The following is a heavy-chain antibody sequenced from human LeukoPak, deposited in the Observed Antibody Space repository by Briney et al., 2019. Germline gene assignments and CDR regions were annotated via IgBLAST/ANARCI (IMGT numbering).Heavy chain of an antibody. V-gene: IGHV3-23*01. CDR3: AKDGAGSQSYCSSTSCYVDY. J-gene: IGHJ4*02. CDR1: GFTFSSYA. D-gene: IGHD2-2*01. Sequence: GGSLRLSCAASGFTFSSYAMSWVRQAPGKGLEWVSAISGSGGSTYYADSVKGRFTISRDNSKNALYLQMNSLRAEDTAVYYCAKDGAGSQSYCSSTSCYVDYWGQGTLVTVSS. CDR2: ISGSGGST.